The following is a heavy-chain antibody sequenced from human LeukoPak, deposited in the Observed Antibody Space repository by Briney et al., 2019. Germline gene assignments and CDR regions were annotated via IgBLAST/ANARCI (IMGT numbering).Heavy chain of an antibody. CDR1: GFTFSSYS. J-gene: IGHJ4*02. CDR2: ISSSSSYI. Sequence: PGGSLRLSCAASGFTFSSYSMNWVRQAPGKGLEWVSSISSSSSYIYYADSVKGRFTISRDNSKKPLYLQMTSLRAEDTAVYYCAKDRDYSGSYGYFDYWGQGTLVTVSS. CDR3: AKDRDYSGSYGYFDY. V-gene: IGHV3-21*04. D-gene: IGHD1-26*01.